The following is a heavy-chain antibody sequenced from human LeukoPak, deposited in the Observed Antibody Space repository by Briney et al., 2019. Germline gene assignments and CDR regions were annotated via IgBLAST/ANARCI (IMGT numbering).Heavy chain of an antibody. Sequence: GGSLRLSCAASGFTFSSYAMSWVRQAPGKGLEWVSSISGSDGSTYYADSVKGRFTISRDNSKNTLYLQMNSLRAEDTAVYYCAKPFNCYGSETYSFDSWGQGTLVTVSS. V-gene: IGHV3-23*01. J-gene: IGHJ4*02. CDR2: ISGSDGST. CDR3: AKPFNCYGSETYSFDS. D-gene: IGHD3-10*01. CDR1: GFTFSSYA.